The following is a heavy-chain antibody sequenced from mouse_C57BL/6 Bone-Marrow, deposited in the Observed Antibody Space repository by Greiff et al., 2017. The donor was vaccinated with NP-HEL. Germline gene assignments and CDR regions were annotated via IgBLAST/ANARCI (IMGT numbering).Heavy chain of an antibody. V-gene: IGHV1-69*01. D-gene: IGHD1-2*01. CDR3: ARYGYLWYFDV. J-gene: IGHJ1*03. CDR2: IDPSDSYT. CDR1: GYTFTSYW. Sequence: QVQLKQPGAELVMPGASVKLSCKASGYTFTSYWMHWVKQRPGQGLEWIGEIDPSDSYTNYNQKFKGKSTLTVDKSSSAAYMQLSSLTSEDSAVYYCARYGYLWYFDVWGTGTTVTVSS.